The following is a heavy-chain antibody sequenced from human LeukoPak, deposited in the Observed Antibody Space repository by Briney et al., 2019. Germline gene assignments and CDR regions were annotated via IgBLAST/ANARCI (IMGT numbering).Heavy chain of an antibody. V-gene: IGHV3-21*01. J-gene: IGHJ4*02. D-gene: IGHD1-26*01. CDR3: ARWVGALYFDY. Sequence: GGSLRLSCAASGFTFSSYSMNWVRQAPGKGLEWVSSISSSGSYIYYADSVKGRFTISRDNAKNSLYLQMNSLRAEDTAVYYCARWVGALYFDYWGQGTLVTVSS. CDR2: ISSSGSYI. CDR1: GFTFSSYS.